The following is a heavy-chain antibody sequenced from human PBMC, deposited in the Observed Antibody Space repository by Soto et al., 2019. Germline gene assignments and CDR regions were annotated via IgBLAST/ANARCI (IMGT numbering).Heavy chain of an antibody. Sequence: QVQLQESGPGLVKPSQTLSLTCTVSGGSISTVDYWWSWIRQSPDMGLEWIGHIYDGGRTYNNPSLESRVTMSVDTSWGQLSLTLGSVSAADTAVYYCARGPSGDKVDSWGQGTLVTVSS. V-gene: IGHV4-30-4*01. CDR1: GGSISTVDYW. CDR3: ARGPSGDKVDS. J-gene: IGHJ4*02. D-gene: IGHD7-27*01. CDR2: IYDGGRT.